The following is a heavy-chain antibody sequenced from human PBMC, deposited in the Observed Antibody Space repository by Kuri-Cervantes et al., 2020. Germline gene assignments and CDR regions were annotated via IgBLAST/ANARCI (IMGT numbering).Heavy chain of an antibody. CDR1: GGSISSYY. D-gene: IGHD4-23*01. Sequence: GSLRLSCTVSGGSISSYYWSWIRQPPGKGLEWIGYIYYSGSTNYNPSLKSRVTISVDTSKNQFSLKLSSVTAADTAVYYCARASYGGNWFDPWGQGTLVTVSS. J-gene: IGHJ5*02. CDR3: ARASYGGNWFDP. V-gene: IGHV4-59*01. CDR2: IYYSGST.